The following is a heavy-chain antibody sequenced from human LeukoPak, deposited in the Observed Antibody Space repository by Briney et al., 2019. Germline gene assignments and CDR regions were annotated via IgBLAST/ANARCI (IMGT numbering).Heavy chain of an antibody. J-gene: IGHJ4*02. CDR3: AKGGDH. CDR2: IKPDGSDM. Sequence: GGSLKLSCAASGFTFSTYWMNWVRQAPGKGLEWVANIKPDGSDMYYVDSVKGRFTVSRDNARNSLYLQMNSLRAEDTAVYYCAKGGDHWGQGTLVTVSS. D-gene: IGHD3-16*01. V-gene: IGHV3-7*01. CDR1: GFTFSTYW.